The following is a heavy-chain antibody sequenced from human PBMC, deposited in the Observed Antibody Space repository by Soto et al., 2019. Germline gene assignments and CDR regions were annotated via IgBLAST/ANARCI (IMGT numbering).Heavy chain of an antibody. CDR3: ARGSAAGPSPTDN. Sequence: PGGSLRLSCAASGFTVSNNYMSWVRQAPGKGLEWVSVIYSGGSTYYADSVKGRFTISSDNSKNTLYLQMNSLRVEDTAVYYCARGSAAGPSPTDNWGQGTLVTVS. J-gene: IGHJ4*02. CDR1: GFTVSNNY. CDR2: IYSGGST. V-gene: IGHV3-66*01. D-gene: IGHD6-13*01.